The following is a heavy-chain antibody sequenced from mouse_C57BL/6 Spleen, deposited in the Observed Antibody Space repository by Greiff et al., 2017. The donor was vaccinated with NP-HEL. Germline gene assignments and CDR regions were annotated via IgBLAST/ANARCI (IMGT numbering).Heavy chain of an antibody. V-gene: IGHV1-85*01. CDR3: AVLEFITTVVDY. Sequence: VHLVESGPELVKPGASVKLSCKASGYTFTSYDINWVKQRPGQGLEWIGWIYPRDGSTTSNEKFQGKATLTVDTSSSTAYMELHSLTSEDSAVYFCAVLEFITTVVDYWGQGTTLTVSS. D-gene: IGHD1-1*01. J-gene: IGHJ2*01. CDR2: IYPRDGST. CDR1: GYTFTSYD.